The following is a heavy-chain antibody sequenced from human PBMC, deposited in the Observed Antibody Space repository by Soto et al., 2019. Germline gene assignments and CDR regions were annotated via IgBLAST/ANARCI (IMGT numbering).Heavy chain of an antibody. CDR2: ISGSGGST. D-gene: IGHD6-6*01. J-gene: IGHJ4*02. CDR1: GFSFSTYA. Sequence: EVQLLESGGGLVQAGGSLRLSCSASGFSFSTYAMSWVRQAPGKGLEWVSAISGSGGSTYYADSVKGRFNISRDNSKNTLYLQMNSRRAEDTAVYYCAKNWDTTFSSSSHWGQGTLVTVSS. CDR3: AKNWDTTFSSSSH. V-gene: IGHV3-23*01.